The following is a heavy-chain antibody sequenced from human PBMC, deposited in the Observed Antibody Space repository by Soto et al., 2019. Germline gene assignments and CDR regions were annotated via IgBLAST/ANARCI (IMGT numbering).Heavy chain of an antibody. Sequence: GGSLRLSCAASGFTFSSYAMSWVRQAPGKGLEWVSAISGSGGSTYYADSVKGRFTISRDNSKNTLYLQMNSLRAEDTAVYYCAKDSTPSTTENYYYYGMDVWGQGTTVTVSS. CDR2: ISGSGGST. J-gene: IGHJ6*02. D-gene: IGHD4-4*01. CDR1: GFTFSSYA. V-gene: IGHV3-23*01. CDR3: AKDSTPSTTENYYYYGMDV.